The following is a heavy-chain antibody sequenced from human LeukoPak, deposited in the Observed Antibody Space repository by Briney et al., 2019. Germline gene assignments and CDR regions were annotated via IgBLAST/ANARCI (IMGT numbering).Heavy chain of an antibody. D-gene: IGHD2-8*01. CDR2: ISGVNT. CDR1: GFAFSNYA. J-gene: IGHJ4*02. CDR3: AKNVCTSPRCLLYSDS. Sequence: GGSLRLSCATSGFAFSNYAMSWFRQAPGKGLEWVSGISGVNTYYADSVKGRFTISRDNSKNVLYVQMNRLRVEDTAVYFCAKNVCTSPRCLLYSDSWGQGTLVTVSS. V-gene: IGHV3-23*01.